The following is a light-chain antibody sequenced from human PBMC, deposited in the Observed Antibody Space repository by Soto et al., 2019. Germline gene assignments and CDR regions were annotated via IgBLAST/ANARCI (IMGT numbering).Light chain of an antibody. CDR3: AAWDDTLNGVV. J-gene: IGLJ3*02. V-gene: IGLV1-44*01. CDR1: SSNIGSNT. CDR2: NNN. Sequence: QSALTQPPSASGTLGQRVTISCSGSSSNIGSNTVNWYQQLPGTAPKLLIYNNNQRPSGVPDRFSGSKSGTSASLAISGLQSEDEADYHCAAWDDTLNGVVFGGGTKLTVL.